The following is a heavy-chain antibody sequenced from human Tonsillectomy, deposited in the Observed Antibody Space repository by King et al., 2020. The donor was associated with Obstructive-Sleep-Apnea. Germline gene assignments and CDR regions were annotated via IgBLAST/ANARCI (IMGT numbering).Heavy chain of an antibody. D-gene: IGHD6-13*01. Sequence: VQLQQWGAGLLKPSETLSLTCAVYGGSFSDYYWSWIRQPPGKGLEWIGEINHSGNTNSNPSLKSPVTISVDASNNQFSLNLSSVTAADTAVYYCARGSGAAAVNWFDPWGQGTLVTVSS. CDR2: INHSGNT. V-gene: IGHV4-34*01. CDR1: GGSFSDYY. J-gene: IGHJ5*02. CDR3: ARGSGAAAVNWFDP.